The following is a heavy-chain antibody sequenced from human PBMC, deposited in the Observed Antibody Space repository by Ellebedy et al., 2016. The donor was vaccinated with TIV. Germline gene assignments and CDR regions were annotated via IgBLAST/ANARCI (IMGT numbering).Heavy chain of an antibody. V-gene: IGHV3-33*01. CDR3: ARAKWAYVVGNYFDY. CDR2: IWYDGSNK. J-gene: IGHJ4*02. Sequence: GGSLRLXXAASGFTFSSYGMHWVRQAPGKGLEWVAVIWYDGSNKYYADSVKGRFTISRDNSKNTLYLQMNSLRAEDTAVYYCARAKWAYVVGNYFDYWGQGTLVTVSS. CDR1: GFTFSSYG. D-gene: IGHD1-26*01.